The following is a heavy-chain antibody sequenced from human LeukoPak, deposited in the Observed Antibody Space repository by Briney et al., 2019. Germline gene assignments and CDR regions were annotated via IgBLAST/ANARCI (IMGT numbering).Heavy chain of an antibody. CDR1: GGSISSSSYY. Sequence: SGTLSLTCTVSGGSISSSSYYWGWIRQPPGKGLEWIGSIYYSGSTYYNPSLKSRVTISVDTSKNQFSLKLSSVTAADTAVYYCARLRIAVAGNFDYWGQGTLVTVSS. CDR2: IYYSGST. D-gene: IGHD6-19*01. CDR3: ARLRIAVAGNFDY. J-gene: IGHJ4*02. V-gene: IGHV4-39*01.